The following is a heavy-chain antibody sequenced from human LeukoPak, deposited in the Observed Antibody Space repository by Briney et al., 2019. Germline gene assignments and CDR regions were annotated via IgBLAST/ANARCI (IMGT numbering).Heavy chain of an antibody. V-gene: IGHV3-30*03. CDR3: ARAHGAGGLGYYYMDV. D-gene: IGHD6-19*01. J-gene: IGHJ6*03. CDR2: ISYDGSKK. Sequence: GGSLRLSCAASGFTFSSYGMHWVRQAPGKGLEWVAVISYDGSKKYYADSVKGRFTISRDNAKKSLYLQMNSLRAEDTALYYCARAHGAGGLGYYYMDVWGKGTTVTISS. CDR1: GFTFSSYG.